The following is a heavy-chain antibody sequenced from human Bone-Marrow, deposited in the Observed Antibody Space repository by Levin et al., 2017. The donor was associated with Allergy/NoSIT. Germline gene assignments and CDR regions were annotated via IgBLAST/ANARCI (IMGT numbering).Heavy chain of an antibody. CDR3: ATEDTAASFEY. Sequence: GESLKISCAASGLTFSSYVLHWVRQAPGKGLEWVAVIWHDGNDKTYAASVKGRFTISRDNSKNTVHLQMNSLRAEDTAVYYCATEDTAASFEYWGQGTLVTVSS. CDR2: IWHDGNDK. J-gene: IGHJ4*02. D-gene: IGHD2-15*01. CDR1: GLTFSSYV. V-gene: IGHV3-33*01.